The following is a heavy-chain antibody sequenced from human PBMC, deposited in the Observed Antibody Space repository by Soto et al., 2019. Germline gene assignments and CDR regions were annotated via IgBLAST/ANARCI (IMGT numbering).Heavy chain of an antibody. CDR2: ISYDGSNK. CDR3: AKDKVSVVVTAPFDY. D-gene: IGHD2-21*02. Sequence: QVQLVESGGGVVQPGRSLRLSCAASGFTFSSYGMHWVRQAPGKGLEWVAVISYDGSNKYYADSVKGRFTISRDNSKNTLYLQMTSLRAEDTAVYYCAKDKVSVVVTAPFDYWGQGTLVTVSS. V-gene: IGHV3-30*18. CDR1: GFTFSSYG. J-gene: IGHJ4*02.